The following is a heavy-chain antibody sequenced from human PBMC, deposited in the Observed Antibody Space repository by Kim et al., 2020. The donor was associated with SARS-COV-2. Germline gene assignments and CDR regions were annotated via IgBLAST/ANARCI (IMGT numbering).Heavy chain of an antibody. J-gene: IGHJ6*02. CDR1: GFTFSSYW. CDR2: INSDGSST. V-gene: IGHV3-74*01. D-gene: IGHD3-3*01. CDR3: ARGDSIFGVVTYYYYGMDV. Sequence: GGSLRLSCAASGFTFSSYWMHWVRQAPGKGLVWVSRINSDGSSTSYADSVKGRFTISRDNAKNTLYLQMNSLRAEDTAVYYCARGDSIFGVVTYYYYGMDVWGQGPTVTGSS.